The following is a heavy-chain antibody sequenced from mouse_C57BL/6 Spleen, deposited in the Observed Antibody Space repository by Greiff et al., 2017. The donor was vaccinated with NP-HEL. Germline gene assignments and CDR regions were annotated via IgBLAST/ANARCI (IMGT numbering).Heavy chain of an antibody. CDR3: ARKGSSWAWFAY. CDR1: GYTFTSCW. J-gene: IGHJ3*01. Sequence: VQLQQPGAELVKPGASVKLSCKASGYTFTSCWMQWVKQRPGQGLEWIGEIDPSDSYTNYNQKFKGKATLTVDTSSSTAYMQLSSLTSEDSAVYYCARKGSSWAWFAYWGQGTLVTVSA. D-gene: IGHD1-1*01. CDR2: IDPSDSYT. V-gene: IGHV1-50*01.